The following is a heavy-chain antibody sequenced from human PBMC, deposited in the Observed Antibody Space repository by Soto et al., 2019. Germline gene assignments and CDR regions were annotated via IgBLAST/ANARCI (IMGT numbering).Heavy chain of an antibody. D-gene: IGHD5-18*01. CDR1: GFSFRDYY. Sequence: QVQLVESGGALVKPGGSLRLSCAASGFSFRDYYMSWIRQAPGKGLEWISYISGSGNTIYYADSVKGRFIISRDNAKNSLFLQMNSLRADDTAVYYCARGGTAMVRYYYYGMDVWGQGTTVTVSS. J-gene: IGHJ6*02. CDR3: ARGGTAMVRYYYYGMDV. CDR2: ISGSGNTI. V-gene: IGHV3-11*01.